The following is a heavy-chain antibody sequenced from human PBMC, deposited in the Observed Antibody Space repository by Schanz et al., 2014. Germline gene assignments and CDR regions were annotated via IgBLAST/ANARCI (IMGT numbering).Heavy chain of an antibody. CDR2: ISSRGTTI. J-gene: IGHJ6*02. Sequence: QVQLVESGGGLVQPGRSLRLSCAASGFTFSDYYMSWIRQAPGKGLECISYISSRGTTIYYADSVKGRFTISRDNAENSLYLQMSSLRAEDTAVYYCASSSYRLLSYYYAMDVWGQGTTVTVSS. CDR3: ASSSYRLLSYYYAMDV. D-gene: IGHD1-26*01. CDR1: GFTFSDYY. V-gene: IGHV3-11*01.